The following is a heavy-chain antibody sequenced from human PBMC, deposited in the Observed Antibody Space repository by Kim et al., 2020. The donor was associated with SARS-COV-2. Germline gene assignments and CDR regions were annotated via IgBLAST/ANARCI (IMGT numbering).Heavy chain of an antibody. D-gene: IGHD2-2*01. CDR3: ARDDIVVVPAAEFEMGAFDI. Sequence: GGSLRLSCAASRFTFSSYGIHWVRQAPGKGLEWVAVISYDGSKKYYADSVKGRFTISRDNSKNTLYLQMNSLRAEDTAVYFCARDDIVVVPAAEFEMGAFDIWGQGTMVTVSS. V-gene: IGHV3-33*05. CDR2: ISYDGSKK. J-gene: IGHJ3*02. CDR1: RFTFSSYG.